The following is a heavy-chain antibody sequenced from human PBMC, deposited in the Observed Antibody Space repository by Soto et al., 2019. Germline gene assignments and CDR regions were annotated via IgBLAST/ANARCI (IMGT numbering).Heavy chain of an antibody. CDR3: ARRTAMVRGVQGYYYGMDV. D-gene: IGHD3-10*01. CDR1: GGSISSGGYY. Sequence: SETLSLTCTVSGGSISSGGYYWSWIRQHPGKGLEWIGYIYYSGSTYYNPSLKSRVTISVDTSKNQFSLKLSSVTAADTAVYYCARRTAMVRGVQGYYYGMDVWGQGTTVTV. J-gene: IGHJ6*02. CDR2: IYYSGST. V-gene: IGHV4-31*03.